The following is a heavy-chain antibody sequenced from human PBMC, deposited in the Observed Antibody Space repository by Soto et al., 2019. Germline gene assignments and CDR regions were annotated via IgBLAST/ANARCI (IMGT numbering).Heavy chain of an antibody. CDR1: SGSISSSLNH. J-gene: IGHJ5*02. D-gene: IGHD4-17*01. V-gene: IGHV4-31*02. CDR3: ARETYGDYVGYFDP. CDR2: IYHSGST. Sequence: PSETLSLTCIVSSGSISSSLNHWGWIRQHPGKGLEWIGYIYHSGSTNYNPSLKSRVTISVATSKNQFSLKLSSVTAADTAVYYCARETYGDYVGYFDPWGKGIQVTVSS.